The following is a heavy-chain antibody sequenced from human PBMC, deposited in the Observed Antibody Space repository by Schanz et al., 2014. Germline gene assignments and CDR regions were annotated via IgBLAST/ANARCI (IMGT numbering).Heavy chain of an antibody. CDR2: IASGGSHT. V-gene: IGHV3-23*04. D-gene: IGHD5-18*01. J-gene: IGHJ5*02. Sequence: EVHLVESGGGLVQPGGSLRLSCAASGITFSDYAMSWVRQAPGKGLEWVSTIASGGSHTFYADSVTGRFTISGDNAKNSVYLQMNTLRAEDTAIYFCARDVYRSGRPFDLWGQGTLVTVSS. CDR3: ARDVYRSGRPFDL. CDR1: GITFSDYA.